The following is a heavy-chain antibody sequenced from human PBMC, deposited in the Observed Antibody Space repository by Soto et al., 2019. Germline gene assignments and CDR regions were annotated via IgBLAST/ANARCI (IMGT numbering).Heavy chain of an antibody. V-gene: IGHV1-69*02. CDR2: IIPILGIA. Sequence: QVQLVQSGAEVKKPGSSVKVSCKASGGTFSSYTISWVRQAPGQGLEWMGRIIPILGIANYAQKFQGRVTITADKTTSTAYMELSILRSEDTALYYCASEAGGYYGTGSYYTFFGYWGQGTLVTVSS. J-gene: IGHJ4*02. D-gene: IGHD3-10*01. CDR3: ASEAGGYYGTGSYYTFFGY. CDR1: GGTFSSYT.